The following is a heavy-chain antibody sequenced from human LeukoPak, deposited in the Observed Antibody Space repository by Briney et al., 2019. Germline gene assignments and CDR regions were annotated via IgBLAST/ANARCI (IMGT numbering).Heavy chain of an antibody. CDR2: IYYSGST. V-gene: IGHV4-39*07. J-gene: IGHJ6*03. D-gene: IGHD6-13*01. CDR3: ARESRRIAAAGPSYYMDV. CDR1: GGSISSSSYY. Sequence: NPSETLSLTCTVSGGSISSSSYYWGWIRQPPGKGLEWIGSIYYSGSTYHNPSLKSRVTISVDTSKNQFSLMLNSVTAADTAVYYCARESRRIAAAGPSYYMDVWGRGTTVTVSS.